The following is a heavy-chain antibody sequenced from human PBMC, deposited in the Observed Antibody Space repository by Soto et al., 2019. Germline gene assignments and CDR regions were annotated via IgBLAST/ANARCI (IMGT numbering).Heavy chain of an antibody. V-gene: IGHV4-4*07. J-gene: IGHJ4*02. CDR1: GASITGSSY. CDR3: ARGLTPPGAPAWYYFDS. CDR2: FSLSGTT. D-gene: IGHD2-8*02. Sequence: SETLSLTCTVSGASITGSSYWSWIRQPSGKGLEWIGRFSLSGTTNYNPSLRSRVTMSADVSKNQFSLRLTSVTAADTALYYCARGLTPPGAPAWYYFDSWGQGTLVTVSS.